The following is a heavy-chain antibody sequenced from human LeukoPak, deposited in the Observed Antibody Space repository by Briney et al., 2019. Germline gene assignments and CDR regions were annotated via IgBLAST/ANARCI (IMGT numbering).Heavy chain of an antibody. CDR3: AEVYYDFWSGHNWFDP. CDR1: GGSISSSSYY. CDR2: IYYSGST. Sequence: SETLSLTCTVSGGSISSSSYYWGWIRQPPGKGLERIGSIYYSGSTYYNPSLKSRVTISVDTSKNQFSLKLSSVTAADTAVYYCAEVYYDFWSGHNWFDPWGQGTLVTVSS. J-gene: IGHJ5*02. V-gene: IGHV4-39*01. D-gene: IGHD3-3*01.